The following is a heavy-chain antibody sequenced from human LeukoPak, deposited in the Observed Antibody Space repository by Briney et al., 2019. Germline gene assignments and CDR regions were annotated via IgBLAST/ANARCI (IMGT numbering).Heavy chain of an antibody. V-gene: IGHV4-30-4*01. J-gene: IGHJ4*02. Sequence: PSETLSLTCTVSGVSVGSDDYYWNWIRQSPGKGLEWIGYIYYNGNTYYNPSLRSRVTISLDTFRNHFTLNLSSVTAADTAMYYCARGGLNSLLPYWGQGTLVAVSS. D-gene: IGHD2/OR15-2a*01. CDR2: IYYNGNT. CDR3: ARGGLNSLLPY. CDR1: GVSVGSDDYY.